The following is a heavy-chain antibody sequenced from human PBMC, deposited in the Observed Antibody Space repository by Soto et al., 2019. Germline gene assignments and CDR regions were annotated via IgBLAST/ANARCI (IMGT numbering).Heavy chain of an antibody. CDR1: GDSISIGGYF. V-gene: IGHV4-30-2*01. J-gene: IGHJ4*02. CDR2: IYHGGST. Sequence: QLQLQESGSGLVKPSQTLSLTCDVSGDSISIGGYFWNWLRQPPGKGLQWIGYIYHGGSTYYNPSLKSRVIISVDRSKTHFSLNLTSVAAADTAVYYCARESRLGYRFFDNWGQGILVTVSS. CDR3: ARESRLGYRFFDN. D-gene: IGHD5-12*01.